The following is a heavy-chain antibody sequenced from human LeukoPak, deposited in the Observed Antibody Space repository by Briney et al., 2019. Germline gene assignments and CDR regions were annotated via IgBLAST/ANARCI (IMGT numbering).Heavy chain of an antibody. Sequence: PSETLSLTCTVSGGSISSYYWSWIRQPPGKGLEWIRYIYYSGSTNYNPSLKSRVTISVDTSKNQFSLKLSSVTAADTAVYYCAACSGGSCYRNDAFDIWGQGTMVTVSS. D-gene: IGHD2-15*01. CDR1: GGSISSYY. J-gene: IGHJ3*02. CDR2: IYYSGST. V-gene: IGHV4-59*01. CDR3: AACSGGSCYRNDAFDI.